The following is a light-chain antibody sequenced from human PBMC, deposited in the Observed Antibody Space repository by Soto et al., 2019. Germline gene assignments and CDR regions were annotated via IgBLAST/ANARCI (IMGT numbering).Light chain of an antibody. CDR2: AAS. J-gene: IGKJ2*01. Sequence: DIQMTQSPSSLPASVGDRVTLTCRASQSISTYLNWYQQKPGKAPKLLIYAASSLQSVVPSRLSGSGSGTDFTLTISSLQPEDFATYYCQQSYTIPYTFGQGTKLEIK. CDR1: QSISTY. V-gene: IGKV1-39*01. CDR3: QQSYTIPYT.